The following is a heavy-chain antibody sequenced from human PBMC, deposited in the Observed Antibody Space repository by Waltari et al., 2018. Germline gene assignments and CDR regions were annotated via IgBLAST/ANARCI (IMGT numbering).Heavy chain of an antibody. Sequence: KASGGTFSSYAISWVRQAPGQGLEWMGGIIPIFGTANYAQKFQGRVTITADESTSTAYMELSSLRSEDTAVYYCATTAGGTVRYYDFWSGYYAHDYWGQGTLVTVSS. J-gene: IGHJ4*02. CDR2: IIPIFGTA. CDR3: ATTAGGTVRYYDFWSGYYAHDY. V-gene: IGHV1-69*01. CDR1: GGTFSSYA. D-gene: IGHD3-3*01.